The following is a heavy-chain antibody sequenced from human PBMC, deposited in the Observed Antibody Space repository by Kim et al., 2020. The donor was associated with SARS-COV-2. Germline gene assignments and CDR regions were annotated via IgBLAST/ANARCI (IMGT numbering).Heavy chain of an antibody. V-gene: IGHV4-39*01. CDR1: GGSISSSSYY. CDR2: IYYSGST. CDR3: ARHGDSGYLDY. J-gene: IGHJ4*02. D-gene: IGHD1-26*01. Sequence: SETLSLTCTVSGGSISSSSYYWGWIRQPPGKGLEWIGSIYYSGSTYYNPSLKSRVTISVDTSKNQFSLKLSSVTAADTAVYYCARHGDSGYLDYWGQGTLVTVSS.